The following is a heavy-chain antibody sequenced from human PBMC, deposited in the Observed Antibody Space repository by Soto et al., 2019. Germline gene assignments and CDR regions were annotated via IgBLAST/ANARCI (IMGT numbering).Heavy chain of an antibody. V-gene: IGHV4-39*01. CDR3: DRSPSAKYSCYGSSSFDY. CDR2: IFYTGGT. Sequence: SETLSLTCTVSGASISTSSYYWGWIRQPPGKVLAWIGSIFYTGGTYYNPSLKSRLTISVDTSRNPFSMNLSSVTAADTAVYYCDRSPSAKYSCYGSSSFDYWGHGNLVTVX. J-gene: IGHJ4*01. CDR1: GASISTSSYY. D-gene: IGHD5-12*01.